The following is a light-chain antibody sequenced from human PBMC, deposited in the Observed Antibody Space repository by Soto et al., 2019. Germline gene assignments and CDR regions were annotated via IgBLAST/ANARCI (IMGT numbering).Light chain of an antibody. CDR1: QSINNY. CDR2: DAF. CDR3: QQRDPWALP. V-gene: IGKV3-11*01. J-gene: IGKJ4*01. Sequence: EIVLTQSPATLSLSPGERATLSCRASQSINNYLAWYQQKPGQAPRLLIYDAFNRAPGIPARFSGSGSGTDFTLTISSLEPEDFAVYYCQQRDPWALPVGGGTKVEIK.